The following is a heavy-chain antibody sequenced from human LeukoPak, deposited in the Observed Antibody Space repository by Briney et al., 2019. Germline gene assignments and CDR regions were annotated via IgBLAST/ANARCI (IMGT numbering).Heavy chain of an antibody. D-gene: IGHD6-13*01. CDR3: ARAYPPLRTAAAGDQ. CDR2: ISYRSSPI. CDR1: GFTFSDCD. J-gene: IGHJ4*02. V-gene: IGHV3-21*01. Sequence: GVSLRLSCTASGFTFSDCDMSWVRQAPGEGLEWLSSISYRSSPIYYADSVKGRFTISRDNAKNSLSLQMDSLRAGDTAVYYCARAYPPLRTAAAGDQWGQGTLVTVS.